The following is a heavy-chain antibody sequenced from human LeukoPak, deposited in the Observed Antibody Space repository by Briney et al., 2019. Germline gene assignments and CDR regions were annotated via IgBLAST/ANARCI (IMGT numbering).Heavy chain of an antibody. D-gene: IGHD3-16*01. CDR3: AGEGEGEKDAFDI. Sequence: ASVKVSCKASGYTFTSYYMHWVRQAPGQGLEWMGIINPSGGSTSYAQKFQGRVTMTRDMSTSTVYMELSSLRSEDTAVYYCAGEGEGEKDAFDIWGQGTMVTVSS. CDR1: GYTFTSYY. J-gene: IGHJ3*02. CDR2: INPSGGST. V-gene: IGHV1-46*01.